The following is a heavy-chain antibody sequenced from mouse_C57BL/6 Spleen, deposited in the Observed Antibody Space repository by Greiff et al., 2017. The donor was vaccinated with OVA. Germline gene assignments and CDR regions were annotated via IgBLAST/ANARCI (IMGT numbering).Heavy chain of an antibody. Sequence: VQLQQSGAELVRPGASVTLSCKASGYTFTDYEMHWVKQTPVHGLEWIGAIDPETGGTAYNQKFKGQAILTADKSSSTAYMELRSLTSEDSAVYYCTRRANLLLRYFDVWGTGTTVTVSS. J-gene: IGHJ1*03. D-gene: IGHD1-1*01. CDR1: GYTFTDYE. CDR2: IDPETGGT. V-gene: IGHV1-15*01. CDR3: TRRANLLLRYFDV.